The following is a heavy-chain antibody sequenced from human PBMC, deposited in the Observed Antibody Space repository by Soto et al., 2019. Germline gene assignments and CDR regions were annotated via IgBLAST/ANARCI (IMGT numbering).Heavy chain of an antibody. J-gene: IGHJ4*02. CDR1: GFTFSSYA. CDR3: VKDPYVDY. CDR2: ISSEGAST. V-gene: IGHV3-64D*06. Sequence: GGSLRLSCSVSGFTFSSYAMHWVRQAPGKGLEYVASISSEGASTYYADSVKGRFIISRDNSKNTLYLQMSSLRVEDTAVYYCVKDPYVDYWGQGILVTVSS.